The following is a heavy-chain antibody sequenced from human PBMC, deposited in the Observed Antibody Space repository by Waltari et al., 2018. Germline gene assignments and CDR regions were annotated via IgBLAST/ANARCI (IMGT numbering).Heavy chain of an antibody. CDR3: ARVRYCSSTSCYNTFDY. CDR2: MNPNSGNT. D-gene: IGHD2-2*02. V-gene: IGHV1-8*03. CDR1: GYTFTSYD. Sequence: QVQLVQSGAEVKKPGASVKVSCKASGYTFTSYDINWVRQATAQGLVWMGWMNPNSGNTGYAQKFQGRVTITRNTSISTAYMELSSLRSEDTAVYYCARVRYCSSTSCYNTFDYWGQGTLVTVSS. J-gene: IGHJ4*02.